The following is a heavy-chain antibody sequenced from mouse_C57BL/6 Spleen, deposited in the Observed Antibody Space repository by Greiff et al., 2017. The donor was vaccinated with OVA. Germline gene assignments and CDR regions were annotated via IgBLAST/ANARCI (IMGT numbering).Heavy chain of an antibody. CDR1: GYTFTSYG. Sequence: QVQLQQSGAELARPGASVKLSCKASGYTFTSYGISWVKQRTGQGLEWIGEIYPRSGNTYYNEKFKGKATLTADKSSSTAYMELRSLTSEDSAVYFCARGDGFEGSLYYAMDYWGQGTSVTVSS. CDR3: ARGDGFEGSLYYAMDY. V-gene: IGHV1-81*01. D-gene: IGHD2-3*01. J-gene: IGHJ4*01. CDR2: IYPRSGNT.